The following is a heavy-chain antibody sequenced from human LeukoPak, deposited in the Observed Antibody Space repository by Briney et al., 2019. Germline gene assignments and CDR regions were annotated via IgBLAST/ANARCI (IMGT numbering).Heavy chain of an antibody. V-gene: IGHV4-34*01. J-gene: IGHJ3*02. CDR1: GGSFSGYY. Sequence: SEALSLTCAVYGGSFSGYYWSWIRQPPGKGLEWIGEINHSGSTNYNPSLKSRVTISVDTSKNQFSLKLSSVTAADTAVYYCARGKMANAFDIWGQGTMVTVSS. CDR2: INHSGST. D-gene: IGHD2-8*01. CDR3: ARGKMANAFDI.